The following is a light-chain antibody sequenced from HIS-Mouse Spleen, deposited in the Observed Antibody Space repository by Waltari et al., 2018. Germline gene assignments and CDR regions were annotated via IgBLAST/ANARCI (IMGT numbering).Light chain of an antibody. CDR1: NIGSKS. CDR2: DDS. J-gene: IGLJ2*01. CDR3: QVWDSSSDHVV. Sequence: SYVLTQPPSVSVAPGKTARITCGGNNIGSKSVHWYQQKPGQAPVLVVYDDSDRPSWIPERFSGSNSGNTATLTISRVEAGDEADYYCQVWDSSSDHVVFGGGTKLPVL. V-gene: IGLV3-21*03.